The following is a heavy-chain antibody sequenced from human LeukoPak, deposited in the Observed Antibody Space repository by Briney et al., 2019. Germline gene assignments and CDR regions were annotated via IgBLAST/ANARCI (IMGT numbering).Heavy chain of an antibody. CDR2: IYSGGST. CDR3: ERDSIAAAGTDY. CDR1: GSTVSSNY. D-gene: IGHD6-13*01. J-gene: IGHJ4*02. Sequence: GGFLRLSCAASGSTVSSNYMSRVRQAPGKGLEWVSVIYSGGSTYYADSVKGRFIISRDNSKNTLYLQMNSLRAEDTAVYYCERDSIAAAGTDYWGQGTLVTVSS. V-gene: IGHV3-66*01.